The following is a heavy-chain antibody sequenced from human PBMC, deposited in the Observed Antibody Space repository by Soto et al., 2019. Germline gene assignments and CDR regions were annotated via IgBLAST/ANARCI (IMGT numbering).Heavy chain of an antibody. D-gene: IGHD3-16*01. V-gene: IGHV3-23*01. CDR3: VKDGEAYNGVWDYFDH. Sequence: EVQLLESGGGWVQPGGSLRLSCAASGFTFRNYAMTWVRQAPGKGLEWVSGIGGGGDDTYHSDSVKGRFTISRDNFKNILYLQMNSLRVEDTAIYYCVKDGEAYNGVWDYFDHWGQGTLITVSS. CDR1: GFTFRNYA. J-gene: IGHJ4*02. CDR2: IGGGGDDT.